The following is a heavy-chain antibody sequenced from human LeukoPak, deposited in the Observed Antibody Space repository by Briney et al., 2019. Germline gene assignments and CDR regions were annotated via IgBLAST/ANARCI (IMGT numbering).Heavy chain of an antibody. Sequence: GGSLRLSCAASGFTFSSYAMHWVRQAPGKGLEWVAVISYDGSNKYYADSVKGRFTISRDNSKNTLYLQMNSLRAEDTAVYYCARKSGLVYSGYESLYYFDYWGQGTLVTVSS. D-gene: IGHD5-12*01. CDR2: ISYDGSNK. V-gene: IGHV3-30-3*01. CDR1: GFTFSSYA. J-gene: IGHJ4*02. CDR3: ARKSGLVYSGYESLYYFDY.